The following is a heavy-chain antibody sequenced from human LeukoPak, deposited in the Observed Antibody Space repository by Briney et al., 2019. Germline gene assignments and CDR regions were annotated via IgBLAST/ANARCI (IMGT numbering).Heavy chain of an antibody. CDR3: TKAPSSGPFDY. Sequence: EASVKVSCKASGGTFSSYAISWVRQAPGQGLEWMGWKNPNSGGTDYAQKFQGRVTMTRDTSISTAYMELSRLRSDDTALYYCTKAPSSGPFDYWGQGTLVTVSS. J-gene: IGHJ4*02. CDR2: KNPNSGGT. CDR1: GGTFSSYA. D-gene: IGHD3-22*01. V-gene: IGHV1-2*02.